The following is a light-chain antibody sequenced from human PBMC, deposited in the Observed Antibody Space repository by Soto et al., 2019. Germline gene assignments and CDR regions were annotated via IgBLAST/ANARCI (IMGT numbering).Light chain of an antibody. CDR1: SSNIGDNA. Sequence: QSVLTQPPSVSEAPRQRGTISCSGSSSNIGDNAVNWYQQLPGKAPKVIIYYDDLRPSGVSDRFSGSKSGTSASLAISGLQSEDEADYYCAAWDDSLSAVVFGGGTQLTVL. V-gene: IGLV1-36*01. J-gene: IGLJ2*01. CDR2: YDD. CDR3: AAWDDSLSAVV.